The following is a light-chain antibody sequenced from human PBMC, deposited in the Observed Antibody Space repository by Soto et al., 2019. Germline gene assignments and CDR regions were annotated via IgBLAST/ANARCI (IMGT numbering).Light chain of an antibody. V-gene: IGKV3-11*01. CDR2: DAS. CDR3: QQRSNWYT. CDR1: QSVSSY. J-gene: IGKJ2*01. Sequence: EIVLTQSPAPLSLSPGERATLSCRASQSVSSYLAWYQQQPGQAPRLLIYDASNRATGIPARFSGSGSGTDFTLTISSLEPEDFAVYYCQQRSNWYTFGQGTKLEIK.